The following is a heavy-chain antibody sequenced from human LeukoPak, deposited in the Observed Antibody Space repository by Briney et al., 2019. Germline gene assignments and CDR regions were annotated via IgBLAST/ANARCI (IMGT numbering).Heavy chain of an antibody. CDR2: ISYDGSNK. V-gene: IGHV3-30-3*01. J-gene: IGHJ5*02. CDR3: SRSSVLGSWYYNCFDH. Sequence: PGGSLRLCCAASGFTFSSYSMHWGRRAPGKGVEGVAGISYDGSNKYYADSVKGRFTISIDKSKNTLYLPTISLRAEDPAVYSCSRSSVLGSWYYNCFDHWGQGTLVTVSS. CDR1: GFTFSSYS. D-gene: IGHD6-13*01.